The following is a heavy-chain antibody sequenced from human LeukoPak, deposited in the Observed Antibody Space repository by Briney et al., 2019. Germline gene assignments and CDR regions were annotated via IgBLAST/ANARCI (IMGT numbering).Heavy chain of an antibody. CDR3: ASESAANDY. CDR2: IYSDGSA. Sequence: GGSLRLSCAASGFTVSSNYMSWVRQVPVKGLEWVSIIYSDGSAYYPDSVKGRFTISRDNSRNTLYLQMSSLRAEDTAMYYCASESAANDYWGQGSLVTVSS. V-gene: IGHV3-53*01. J-gene: IGHJ4*02. D-gene: IGHD6-13*01. CDR1: GFTVSSNY.